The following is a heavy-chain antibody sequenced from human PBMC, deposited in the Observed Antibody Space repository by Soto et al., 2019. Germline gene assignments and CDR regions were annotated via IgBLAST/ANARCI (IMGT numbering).Heavy chain of an antibody. D-gene: IGHD2-8*01. CDR1: GGSITRGSYY. Sequence: SETLSLTCTLSGGSITRGSYYWTWIRQRPGRGLEWLGYIYYSGNTYYRPTLKSRVTISLETSKHQLSLKLSSVTAAYLAVSYSAWARGCAFGSRNGAFDIWGQGTLVTVSS. J-gene: IGHJ3*02. CDR2: IYYSGNT. V-gene: IGHV4-31*03. CDR3: AWARGCAFGSRNGAFDI.